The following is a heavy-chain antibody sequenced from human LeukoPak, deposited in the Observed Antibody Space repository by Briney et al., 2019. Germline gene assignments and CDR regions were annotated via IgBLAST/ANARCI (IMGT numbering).Heavy chain of an antibody. V-gene: IGHV4-31*03. J-gene: IGHJ5*02. D-gene: IGHD2-2*01. CDR3: ARGYCTSSSCFARHWFDP. CDR2: VYYSGNT. CDR1: GGSISSGGYY. Sequence: SQTLSLTCTVSGGSISSGGYYWSWIRQHPGKGLEWIGYVYYSGNTYYNPSLKSRVTISVDTSKNQFSLKLSSLTAADTAVYYWARGYCTSSSCFARHWFDPWGQGTLVTVSS.